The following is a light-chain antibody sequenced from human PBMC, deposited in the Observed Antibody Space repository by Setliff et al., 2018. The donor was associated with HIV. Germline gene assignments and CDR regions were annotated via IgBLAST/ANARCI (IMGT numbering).Light chain of an antibody. CDR1: SSDVDSYDY. V-gene: IGLV2-11*01. CDR2: DVS. J-gene: IGLJ1*01. CDR3: CSYAGIYTYV. Sequence: QSALTQPRSMSGSPGQSVTISCTGTSSDVDSYDYVSWYQHQPSKAPKLLIYDVSERPSGVPDLFSGSNSGNAASLTISVLHAEDEADYYCCSYAGIYTYVFGTGTKVTVL.